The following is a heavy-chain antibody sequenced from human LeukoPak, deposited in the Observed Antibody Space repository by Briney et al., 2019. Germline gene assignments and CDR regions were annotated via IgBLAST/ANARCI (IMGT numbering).Heavy chain of an antibody. CDR2: ISSSGSSI. D-gene: IGHD1-26*01. Sequence: GGSLRLSCAASGFTFSDYYMSWIRQAPGKGLEWVSYISSSGSSIYYADSVKGRFTISRDNAKNSLYLQMNSLRAEDTAVYYCARDQVGATSAFDIWGQGTMVTVSS. J-gene: IGHJ3*02. CDR1: GFTFSDYY. V-gene: IGHV3-11*04. CDR3: ARDQVGATSAFDI.